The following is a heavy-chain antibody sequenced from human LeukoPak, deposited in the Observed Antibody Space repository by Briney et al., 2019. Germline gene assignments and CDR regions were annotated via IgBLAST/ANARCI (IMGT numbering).Heavy chain of an antibody. Sequence: SETLSLTCTVSGGSISSYYWSWIRQPPGKGLEWIGYIYYSGSTNYNPSLKSRVTISVDTSKNQFSLKLSSVTAADTAVYYCARGDGWTLFDYWGQGTLVTVSS. CDR2: IYYSGST. CDR1: GGSISSYY. J-gene: IGHJ4*02. V-gene: IGHV4-59*01. CDR3: ARGDGWTLFDY. D-gene: IGHD5-24*01.